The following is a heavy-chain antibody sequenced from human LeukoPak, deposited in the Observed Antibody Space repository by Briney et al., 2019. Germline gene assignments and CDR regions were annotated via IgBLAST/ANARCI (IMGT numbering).Heavy chain of an antibody. D-gene: IGHD2/OR15-2a*01. CDR1: GFTFSSFG. J-gene: IGHJ4*02. CDR2: ISSSSSTI. CDR3: ASNSPRGSHFDY. V-gene: IGHV3-48*01. Sequence: GGSLRLSCAASGFTFSSFGMNWVRQAPGKGLEWVSYISSSSSTIYYADSVKGRFTISRDNSKNTLYLQMNSLRAEDTAVYYCASNSPRGSHFDYWGQGTLVTVSS.